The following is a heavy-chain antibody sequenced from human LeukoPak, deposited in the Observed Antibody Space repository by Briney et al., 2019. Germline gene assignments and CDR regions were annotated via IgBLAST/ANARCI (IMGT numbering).Heavy chain of an antibody. Sequence: PGGSQRLSCAASEYTFTSHWMHWVRQAPGQGLVWVSRINSDGSGRSHADFVKGRFTISRDIAKNSLYLQMNSLRAEDTAVYYCARGRYYDMDVWGQGTTVTVSS. CDR3: ARGRYYDMDV. J-gene: IGHJ6*02. V-gene: IGHV3-74*01. D-gene: IGHD1-14*01. CDR2: INSDGSGR. CDR1: EYTFTSHW.